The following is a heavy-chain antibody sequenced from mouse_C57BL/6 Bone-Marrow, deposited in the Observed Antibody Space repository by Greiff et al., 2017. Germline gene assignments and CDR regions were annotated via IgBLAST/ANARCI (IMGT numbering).Heavy chain of an antibody. CDR2: IHPNSGST. D-gene: IGHD1-1*01. Sequence: VQLQQPGAELVKPGASVKLSCKASGYTFTSYWMHWVKQRPGQGLEWIGMIHPNSGSTNYNEKFKSKATLTVDKSSSTAYMQLSSLTSEDSAVYYCALDYYGSRFAYWGQGTLVTVSA. CDR1: GYTFTSYW. CDR3: ALDYYGSRFAY. V-gene: IGHV1-64*01. J-gene: IGHJ3*01.